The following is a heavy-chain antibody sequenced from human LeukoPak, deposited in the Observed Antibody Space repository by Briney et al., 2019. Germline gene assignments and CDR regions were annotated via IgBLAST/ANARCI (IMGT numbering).Heavy chain of an antibody. Sequence: GGSLRLSCAASGFTFSSFGMHWVRQAPGKGLEWGAVIWYDGSNKNYADSVKGRFTISRDNSKNTLYLEMNSLRAEDKAVYYCARVLNYYDSSGFSAADFWGQGTLVTVSS. D-gene: IGHD3-22*01. CDR2: IWYDGSNK. CDR3: ARVLNYYDSSGFSAADF. V-gene: IGHV3-33*01. J-gene: IGHJ4*02. CDR1: GFTFSSFG.